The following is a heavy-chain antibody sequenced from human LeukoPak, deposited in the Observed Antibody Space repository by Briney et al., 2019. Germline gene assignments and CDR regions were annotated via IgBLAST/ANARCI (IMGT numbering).Heavy chain of an antibody. CDR3: AKDRYGDYEAPFHYYMDA. V-gene: IGHV1-2*02. Sequence: ASVKVSCKASGYTFSGFYIHGVGQAPGQGLEWMGWINPNSGVTNYAQKLQGRVTITRDTSIDTAYMQLSRLRSDDTAVYYCAKDRYGDYEAPFHYYMDAWGRGTTVTVSS. CDR1: GYTFSGFY. J-gene: IGHJ6*03. D-gene: IGHD5-12*01. CDR2: INPNSGVT.